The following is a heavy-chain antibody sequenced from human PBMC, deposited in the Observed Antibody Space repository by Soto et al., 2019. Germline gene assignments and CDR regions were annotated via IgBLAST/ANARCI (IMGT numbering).Heavy chain of an antibody. CDR2: MSNDGSNI. CDR3: ARELISITSPVEFDS. CDR1: GFTFSTYA. J-gene: IGHJ4*02. V-gene: IGHV3-30-3*01. D-gene: IGHD2-21*01. Sequence: QVHLVESGGGVVQPGRSLRLSCAASGFTFSTYAMHWVRQAPGKGLEWVAFMSNDGSNIYYADSVKGRFTVSRDNSKNTLYLQMNSLRPEDTAVYYCARELISITSPVEFDSWGQGNLVTVSS.